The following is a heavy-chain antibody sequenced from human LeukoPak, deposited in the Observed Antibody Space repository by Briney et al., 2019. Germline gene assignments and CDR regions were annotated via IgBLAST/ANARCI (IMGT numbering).Heavy chain of an antibody. J-gene: IGHJ4*02. CDR2: IYYSGST. CDR1: GGSISSSSYY. Sequence: SETLSLTCTVSGGSISSSSYYWGWIRQPPGRGLEWIGSIYYSGSTYYNPSLKSRVTISVDTSKTQFSLKLSSVTAADTAVYYCARTALGAFYYWGQGTLVTVSS. CDR3: ARTALGAFYY. V-gene: IGHV4-39*07.